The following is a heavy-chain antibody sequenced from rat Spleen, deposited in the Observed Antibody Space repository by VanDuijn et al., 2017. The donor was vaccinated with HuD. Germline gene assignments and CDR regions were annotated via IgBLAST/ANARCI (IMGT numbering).Heavy chain of an antibody. D-gene: IGHD1-11*01. CDR1: GFTFSDYY. CDR3: ARRHYGYTDYFDY. CDR2: ISSDGGRN. J-gene: IGHJ2*01. Sequence: EVQLVESDGGLVQPGRSLKLSCAASGFTFSDYYMAWVRQVPTKGLEWVATISSDGGRNFYRDSVKSRVTISRDNTKSTLSLQMDSLRSENTATYYCARRHYGYTDYFDYWGQGVMVPVSS. V-gene: IGHV5-29*01.